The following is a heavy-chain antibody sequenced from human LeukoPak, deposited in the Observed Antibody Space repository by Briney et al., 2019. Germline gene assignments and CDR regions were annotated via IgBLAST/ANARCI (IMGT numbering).Heavy chain of an antibody. V-gene: IGHV4-30-2*01. CDR1: GGSISSGGYS. Sequence: SQTLSLTCAVSGGSISSGGYSWSWIRQPPGKGLEWIGYIYHSGSTYYNPSLKSRVTISVDRSRNQFSLKLSSVTAADTAVYYCARGYDSSGYRDNWYFDLWGRGTLVTVSS. CDR3: ARGYDSSGYRDNWYFDL. J-gene: IGHJ2*01. CDR2: IYHSGST. D-gene: IGHD3-22*01.